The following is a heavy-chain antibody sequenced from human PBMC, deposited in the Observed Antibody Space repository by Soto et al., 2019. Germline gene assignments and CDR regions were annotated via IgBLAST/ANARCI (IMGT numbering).Heavy chain of an antibody. CDR2: ISGSGSGP. D-gene: IGHD6-13*01. CDR3: AKLQSWRALDY. J-gene: IGHJ4*02. Sequence: EVPLLESGGGLVQPGGSLRLSCAASGFTFSNYDMGWVRQAPGKGLELVSFISGSGSGPYYADSVKGLFTISRDNAENTLYLQMNSLRVEDTAVYYCAKLQSWRALDYWGQGTLVTVSS. V-gene: IGHV3-23*01. CDR1: GFTFSNYD.